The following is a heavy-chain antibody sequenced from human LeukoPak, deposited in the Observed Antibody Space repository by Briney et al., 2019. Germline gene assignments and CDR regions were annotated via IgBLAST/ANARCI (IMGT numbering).Heavy chain of an antibody. V-gene: IGHV4-34*01. CDR2: INHSGST. CDR1: GGSFSGYY. J-gene: IGHJ5*02. CDR3: ARRAIRWNYYGSGSYYNRFGWFDP. D-gene: IGHD3-10*01. Sequence: SETLSLTCAVYGGSFSGYYWSWIRQPPGKGREWIGEINHSGSTNYNPSLKSRVTISVDTSKNQFSLKLSSVTAADTAVYYCARRAIRWNYYGSGSYYNRFGWFDPWGQGTLVTVSS.